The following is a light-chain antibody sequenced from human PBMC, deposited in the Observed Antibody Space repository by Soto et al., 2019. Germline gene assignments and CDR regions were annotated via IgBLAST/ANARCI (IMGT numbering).Light chain of an antibody. CDR3: HQYDAYPYT. CDR2: DAS. Sequence: DIQLTQSPSTLSASVGDRVTITCRASHTIGDYLAWLQQKPGKAPELLIYDASTLQDGVPSRFSGNGSRTDFTLTINSLQPDDFAIYYCHQYDAYPYTFGLGTQLDFK. J-gene: IGKJ2*01. V-gene: IGKV1-5*01. CDR1: HTIGDY.